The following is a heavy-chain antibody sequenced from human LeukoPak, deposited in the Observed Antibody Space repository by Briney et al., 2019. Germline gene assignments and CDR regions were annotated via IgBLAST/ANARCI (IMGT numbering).Heavy chain of an antibody. CDR3: ARSANYYFDY. CDR1: GSTVSSNY. D-gene: IGHD1-7*01. CDR2: IYSGGNT. J-gene: IGHJ4*02. V-gene: IGHV3-53*01. Sequence: GGSLRLSCAASGSTVSSNYMSWVRQAPGKGLEWVSLIYSGGNTYYADSVKGRFTISRDNSKNTLYPQMNSLRAEDTAVYYCARSANYYFDYWGQGTLVTVSS.